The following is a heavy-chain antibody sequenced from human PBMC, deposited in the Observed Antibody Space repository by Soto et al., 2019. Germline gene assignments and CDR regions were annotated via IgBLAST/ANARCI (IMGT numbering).Heavy chain of an antibody. Sequence: GSLRLSCAASGFTFSKYGMHWVRQAPGKGLEWVALIWNDGIRKVYVDSVKGRFTISRDNSKNTLDLQMNNLRDEDTAVYYCARDDDNDANALDYWGPGTLVTVS. CDR1: GFTFSKYG. CDR2: IWNDGIRK. CDR3: ARDDDNDANALDY. J-gene: IGHJ4*02. V-gene: IGHV3-33*01.